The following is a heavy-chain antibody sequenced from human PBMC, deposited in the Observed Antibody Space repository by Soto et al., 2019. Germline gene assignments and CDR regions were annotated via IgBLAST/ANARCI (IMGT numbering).Heavy chain of an antibody. CDR2: ITDSGDTT. Sequence: LGGSLRLSCAASGFTFFTDAMSWVRQAPGKGLEWVSSITDSGDTTYYADSVKGRFTISRDNSKNTLYLQMKGLRAEDTAVYYCAKDPPVLMTAIQGAYFDQWGQGTLVTASS. CDR3: AKDPPVLMTAIQGAYFDQ. CDR1: GFTFFTDA. V-gene: IGHV3-23*01. J-gene: IGHJ4*02. D-gene: IGHD2-21*02.